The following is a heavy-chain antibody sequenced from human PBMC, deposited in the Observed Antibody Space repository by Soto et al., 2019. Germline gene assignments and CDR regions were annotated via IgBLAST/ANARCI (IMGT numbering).Heavy chain of an antibody. CDR2: INPSGST. CDR3: ARGRHGGAAD. J-gene: IGHJ4*02. Sequence: QVQLQLWGAGLLKPSETLSLTCAVYGGSFSGYYWSWIRQPPGKGLEWIGEINPSGSTNYTPSLKSRVSISVDTSKNQFSLKLSSVTAADTAVYYCARGRHGGAADWGQGTLVTVS. CDR1: GGSFSGYY. V-gene: IGHV4-34*01. D-gene: IGHD4-17*01.